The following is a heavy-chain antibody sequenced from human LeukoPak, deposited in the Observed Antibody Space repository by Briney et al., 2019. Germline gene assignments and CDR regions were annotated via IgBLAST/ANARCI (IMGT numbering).Heavy chain of an antibody. V-gene: IGHV3-21*01. Sequence: GGSLRLSCAASGCTFSGYSMNWVRQAPGKGLEWVSSICSSSSYIYYADSVKGRFTISRDNAKNLLYLQMNSLRAEDTAVYYCARGGDSSSWVRYYGMDVWGQGTTVTVSS. CDR2: ICSSSSYI. J-gene: IGHJ6*02. D-gene: IGHD6-6*01. CDR1: GCTFSGYS. CDR3: ARGGDSSSWVRYYGMDV.